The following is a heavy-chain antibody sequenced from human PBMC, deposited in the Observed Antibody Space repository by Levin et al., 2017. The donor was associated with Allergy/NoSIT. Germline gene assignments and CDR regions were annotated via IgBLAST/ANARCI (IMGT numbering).Heavy chain of an antibody. CDR2: TKNKGERYAT. Sequence: GESLKISCEASGFTFSDHQMDWVRQAPGKGLEWVARTKNKGERYATVYAASVNGRFTISRHDSQNSLYLQMNNLEAEDTAVYFCARSGGPYGVFYDWGQGTLVTVSS. CDR3: ARSGGPYGVFYD. V-gene: IGHV3-72*01. J-gene: IGHJ4*02. CDR1: GFTFSDHQ. D-gene: IGHD3-3*01.